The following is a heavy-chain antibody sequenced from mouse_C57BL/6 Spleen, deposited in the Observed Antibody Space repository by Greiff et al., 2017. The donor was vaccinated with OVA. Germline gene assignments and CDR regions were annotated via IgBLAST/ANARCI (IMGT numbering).Heavy chain of an antibody. J-gene: IGHJ3*01. CDR3: TDSSGFGAY. Sequence: EVKLMESGEGLVKPGGSLKLSCAASGFTFSSYAMSWVRQTPEKRLEWVAYISSGGDYIYYADTVKGRFTISRDKARNTLYLQMSSLKSEDKAMYYCTDSSGFGAYWGQGTLVTVSA. CDR2: ISSGGDYI. V-gene: IGHV5-9-1*02. D-gene: IGHD3-2*02. CDR1: GFTFSSYA.